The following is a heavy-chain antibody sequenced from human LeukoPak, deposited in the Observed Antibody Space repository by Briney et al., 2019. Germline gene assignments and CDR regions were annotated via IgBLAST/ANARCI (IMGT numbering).Heavy chain of an antibody. D-gene: IGHD3-3*01. CDR2: IYHSGST. J-gene: IGHJ5*02. V-gene: IGHV4-4*02. Sequence: SETLSLTCAVSGGSISSSNWWSWVRQPPGKGLEWIGEIYHSGSTNYNPSLKSRVTISVDTSKNQFSLKLSSVTAADTAVYYRAGQKYDFWSGYYQDWFDPWGQGTLVTVSS. CDR1: GGSISSSNW. CDR3: AGQKYDFWSGYYQDWFDP.